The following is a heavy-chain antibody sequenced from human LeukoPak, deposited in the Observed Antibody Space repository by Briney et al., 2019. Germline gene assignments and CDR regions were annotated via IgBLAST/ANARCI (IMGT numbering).Heavy chain of an antibody. CDR2: INHSGST. V-gene: IGHV4-34*01. CDR3: TRGLRLGYCSGGSCYYWFDP. D-gene: IGHD2-15*01. Sequence: PSETLSLTCAVYGGSFSGYYWSWIRQPPGKGLVWIGEINHSGSTNYNPSLQSRVTISADTSKNQFSLNLRSVIAADTAVYYCTRGLRLGYCSGGSCYYWFDPWGQGTRVTVSS. J-gene: IGHJ5*02. CDR1: GGSFSGYY.